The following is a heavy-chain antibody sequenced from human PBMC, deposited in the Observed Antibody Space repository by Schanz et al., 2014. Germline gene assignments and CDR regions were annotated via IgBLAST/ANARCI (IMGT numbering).Heavy chain of an antibody. J-gene: IGHJ4*02. CDR1: GFTFSSFT. CDR3: AKHRHYADNNGYPGIDY. Sequence: EVQLVESGGGLVKPGGSLRLSCAASGFTFSSFTMNWVRQAPGKGLEWVSSITRTTGYRYYADSVKGRFTISRDNAKNSLDLQMNSLRAEDTAVYYCAKHRHYADNNGYPGIDYWGQGTLVTVS. CDR2: ITRTTGYR. V-gene: IGHV3-21*04. D-gene: IGHD3-16*01.